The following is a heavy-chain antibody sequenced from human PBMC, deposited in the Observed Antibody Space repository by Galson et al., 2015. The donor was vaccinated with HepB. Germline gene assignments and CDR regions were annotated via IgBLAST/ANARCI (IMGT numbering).Heavy chain of an antibody. Sequence: SLRLSCAASEFTFSSYSMNWVRQAPGKGLEWVSYISSSSSTIYYADSVKGRFTISRDNAKNSLYLQMNSLRAEDTAVYYCARGLGENYYDSSGYYYGFDYWGQGTLVTVSS. CDR2: ISSSSSTI. J-gene: IGHJ4*02. CDR1: EFTFSSYS. D-gene: IGHD3-22*01. V-gene: IGHV3-48*04. CDR3: ARGLGENYYDSSGYYYGFDY.